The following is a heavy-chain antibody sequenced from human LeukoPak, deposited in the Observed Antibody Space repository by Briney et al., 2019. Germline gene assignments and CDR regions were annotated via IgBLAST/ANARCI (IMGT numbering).Heavy chain of an antibody. CDR3: ATQDEWYHLIGLWY. CDR2: ISGSGGST. J-gene: IGHJ4*02. V-gene: IGHV3-23*01. CDR1: GFTFSSYA. Sequence: GGSLRLSCAASGFTFSSYAMSWVRQAPGKGLEWVSAISGSGGSTYYADSVKGRFTISRDNSKNTLYLQMNSLRAEDTAVYYCATQDEWYHLIGLWYWGQGTLVTVSS. D-gene: IGHD2-2*01.